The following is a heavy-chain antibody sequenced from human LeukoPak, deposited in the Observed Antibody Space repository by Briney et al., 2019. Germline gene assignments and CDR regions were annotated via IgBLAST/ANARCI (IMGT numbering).Heavy chain of an antibody. V-gene: IGHV3-11*06. Sequence: GGSLRLSCAASGFTFSDYYMSWIRQAPGKGLEWVSYISSSSSYTNYADSVKGRFTISRDNAKNSLYLQMNSLRAEDTAVYYCARDFRYCSSTSCYGGWFDPWGQGTLVTVSP. CDR3: ARDFRYCSSTSCYGGWFDP. CDR1: GFTFSDYY. CDR2: ISSSSSYT. J-gene: IGHJ5*02. D-gene: IGHD2-2*01.